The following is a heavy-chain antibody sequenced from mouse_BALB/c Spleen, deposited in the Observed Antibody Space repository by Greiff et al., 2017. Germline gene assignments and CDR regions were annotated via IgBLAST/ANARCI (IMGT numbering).Heavy chain of an antibody. CDR1: GYTFTSYW. D-gene: IGHD1-1*01. Sequence: QVQLKQPGAELVRPGASVKLSCKASGYTFTSYWINWVKQRPGQGLEWIGNIYPSDSYTNYNQKFKDKATLTVDKSSSTAYMQLSSPTSEDSAVYYCTRYYRGYYFDYWGQGTTLTVSS. V-gene: IGHV1-69*02. J-gene: IGHJ2*01. CDR3: TRYYRGYYFDY. CDR2: IYPSDSYT.